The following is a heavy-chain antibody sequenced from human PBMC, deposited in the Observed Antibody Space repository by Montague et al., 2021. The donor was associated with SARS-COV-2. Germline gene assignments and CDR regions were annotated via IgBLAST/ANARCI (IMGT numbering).Heavy chain of an antibody. CDR3: AHRRPASGRYYFDY. V-gene: IGHV2-5*02. CDR2: IYWDDDK. Sequence: PALVKPTQTLTLTCTFSGFSLSTSGVGVGWIRQPPGKALEWLALIYWDDDKRYSPSLKRRLTITKDTSKNQVVLTMTNMDPVDTATYYCAHRRPASGRYYFDYWGQGTLVTVSS. CDR1: GFSLSTSGVG. J-gene: IGHJ4*02. D-gene: IGHD3-10*01.